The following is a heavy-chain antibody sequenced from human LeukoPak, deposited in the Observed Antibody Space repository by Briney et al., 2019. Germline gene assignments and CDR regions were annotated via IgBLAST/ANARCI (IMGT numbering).Heavy chain of an antibody. CDR2: IIPILGIA. J-gene: IGHJ5*02. Sequence: ASVKVSCKASGGTFSSYTTSWVRQAPGQGLEWMGRIIPILGIANYAQKFQGRVTITADKSTSTAYMELSSLRSEDTAVYYCAREKDSYDFWSGYNWFDPWGQGTLVTVSS. D-gene: IGHD3-3*01. V-gene: IGHV1-69*04. CDR3: AREKDSYDFWSGYNWFDP. CDR1: GGTFSSYT.